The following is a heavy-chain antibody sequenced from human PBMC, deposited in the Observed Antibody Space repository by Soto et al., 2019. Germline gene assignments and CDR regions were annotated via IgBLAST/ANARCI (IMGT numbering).Heavy chain of an antibody. V-gene: IGHV3-30*03. Sequence: QVQLVESGGGVVQPGRSLRLSCAASGFTFSSYGMHWVRQAPGKGLEWVAVISYDGSNKYYADSVKGRFTISRDNSKDTLYLQMNRLRTEYTAVYYCAASSGYVYWGQGTLVTVSS. CDR1: GFTFSSYG. D-gene: IGHD5-12*01. CDR3: AASSGYVY. J-gene: IGHJ4*02. CDR2: ISYDGSNK.